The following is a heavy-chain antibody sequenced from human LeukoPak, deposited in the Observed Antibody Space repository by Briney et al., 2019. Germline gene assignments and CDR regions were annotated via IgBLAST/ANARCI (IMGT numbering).Heavy chain of an antibody. V-gene: IGHV4-59*01. CDR3: ARLTARQGYYYYGMDV. Sequence: SGTLSLTCTVTGDSISSYYWSWLRQPPGKGLEGMGYTYYSVSTNYNPSLKSRVTISVDTSKNQFSLKLSSVTAADTALYYCARLTARQGYYYYGMDVWGQGTTVTVSS. J-gene: IGHJ6*02. D-gene: IGHD1-14*01. CDR2: TYYSVST. CDR1: GDSISSYY.